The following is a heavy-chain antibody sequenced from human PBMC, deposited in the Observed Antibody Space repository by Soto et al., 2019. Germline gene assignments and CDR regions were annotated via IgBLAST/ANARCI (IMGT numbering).Heavy chain of an antibody. CDR2: ISGSGRTT. Sequence: EVQLLESGRGLVQPGGSLRLSCAASGFTFGSYAMNWLRQAPGRGLECVSFISGSGRTTYYADSVKGRFTVSRDNSKNTLYLQMNSLRAEDTALYYCAKFRGPSYSYYSMDVWGKGTTVTVSS. J-gene: IGHJ6*03. CDR1: GFTFGSYA. D-gene: IGHD3-16*01. CDR3: AKFRGPSYSYYSMDV. V-gene: IGHV3-23*01.